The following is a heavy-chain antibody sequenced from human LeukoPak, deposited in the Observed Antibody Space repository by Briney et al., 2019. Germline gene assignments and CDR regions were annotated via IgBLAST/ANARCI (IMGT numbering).Heavy chain of an antibody. D-gene: IGHD3-10*01. V-gene: IGHV3-23*01. CDR2: ISGSGGST. CDR1: GFTFSSYA. J-gene: IGHJ4*02. Sequence: GGSLRLSCAASGFTFSSYAMSWVRQAPGKGLEWVSAISGSGGSTYYADSVKGRFTISRDNSKNTLYLQMNSLRAEDTAVYYCAKDPSLLWFGELLPNFDYWGQGTLVTVSS. CDR3: AKDPSLLWFGELLPNFDY.